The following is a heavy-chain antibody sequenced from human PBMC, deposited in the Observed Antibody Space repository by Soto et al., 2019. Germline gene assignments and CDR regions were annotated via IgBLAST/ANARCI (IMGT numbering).Heavy chain of an antibody. J-gene: IGHJ6*02. V-gene: IGHV3-11*06. D-gene: IGHD3-10*01. CDR1: GFTFNDYY. CDR2: ISSSGPYT. Sequence: QVQLVESGGGLVKPGGSLRLSCAASGFTFNDYYMSWVRQAPGKGLEWVSYISSSGPYTKYGDSVKGRFTISRDNAKNSLYLQLSSLRVEDTAVYYCARVPVSMVRGYGMDVCGQGTTVTVSS. CDR3: ARVPVSMVRGYGMDV.